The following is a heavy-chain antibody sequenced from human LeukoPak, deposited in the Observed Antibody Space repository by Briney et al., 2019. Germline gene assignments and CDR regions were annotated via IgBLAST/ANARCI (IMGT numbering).Heavy chain of an antibody. D-gene: IGHD5-18*01. Sequence: PGGSLRLSCAASGFTFSNYYMSWVRQAPWKGLEWVSSISSSSSYIYYADSVKGRFTISRDNAKNSLYLQMNSLRAEDTAVYYCARTQLSDTAMSYFDYWGRGTLVTVSS. V-gene: IGHV3-21*01. CDR3: ARTQLSDTAMSYFDY. CDR1: GFTFSNYY. J-gene: IGHJ4*02. CDR2: ISSSSSYI.